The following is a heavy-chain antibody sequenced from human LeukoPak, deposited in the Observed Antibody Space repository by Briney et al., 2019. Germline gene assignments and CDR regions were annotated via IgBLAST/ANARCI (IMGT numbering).Heavy chain of an antibody. D-gene: IGHD2-2*01. CDR2: IYHSGST. V-gene: IGHV4-30-2*01. CDR3: ARYCSSTSCFQSGGHYYGMDV. J-gene: IGHJ6*04. CDR1: GGSIRSGGYS. Sequence: PSQTLALTCAVSGGSIRSGGYSWRWIRQPPGKGLEWIGYIYHSGSTYYNPSLKSRVTISVDRSKNQFSLKLSSVTAADTAVYYCARYCSSTSCFQSGGHYYGMDVWGKGTTVTVSS.